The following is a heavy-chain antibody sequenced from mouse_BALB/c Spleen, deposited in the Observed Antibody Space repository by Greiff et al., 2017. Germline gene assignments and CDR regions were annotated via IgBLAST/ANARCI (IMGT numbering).Heavy chain of an antibody. CDR3: ARGDGYYGFAY. J-gene: IGHJ3*01. V-gene: IGHV5-9-4*01. Sequence: EVQLVESGGGLVKPGGSLKLSCAASGYTFSSYAMSWVHQSPEKRLEWVADISSGGSYTYYPYTLTGRFTISGDNAKNTLYMEMSSLTSEDTAMYYCARGDGYYGFAYWGQGTLVTVSA. CDR1: GYTFSSYA. CDR2: ISSGGSYT. D-gene: IGHD2-3*01.